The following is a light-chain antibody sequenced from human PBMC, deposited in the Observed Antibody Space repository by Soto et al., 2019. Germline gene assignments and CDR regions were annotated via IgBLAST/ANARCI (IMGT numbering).Light chain of an antibody. Sequence: QLVLTQSPSASASLGASVKLTCNLSSGHSSYAIAWHQQQPEKDPRYLMKLNSDGSHSKGDGIPDRFSGSSSGAERYLTISSLQSEDEADYYCQTWGTGIQVFGGGTKLTVL. CDR1: SGHSSYA. V-gene: IGLV4-69*01. J-gene: IGLJ2*01. CDR3: QTWGTGIQV. CDR2: LNSDGSH.